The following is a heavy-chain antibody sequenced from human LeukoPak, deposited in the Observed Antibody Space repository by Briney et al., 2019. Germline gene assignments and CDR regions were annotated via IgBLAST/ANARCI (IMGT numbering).Heavy chain of an antibody. CDR2: MWYYGSNK. CDR3: ARDLSDYYGSGSYRPIDAFDI. V-gene: IGHV3-33*01. Sequence: SGGSLRLSCAASGFTFNSYGMHWVRQAPGKGLEWVAVMWYYGSNKYYADSVKGRFTISRDDSKNTLYLQMNSLRAEDTAMYYCARDLSDYYGSGSYRPIDAFDIWGQGTMVTVSA. D-gene: IGHD3-10*01. J-gene: IGHJ3*02. CDR1: GFTFNSYG.